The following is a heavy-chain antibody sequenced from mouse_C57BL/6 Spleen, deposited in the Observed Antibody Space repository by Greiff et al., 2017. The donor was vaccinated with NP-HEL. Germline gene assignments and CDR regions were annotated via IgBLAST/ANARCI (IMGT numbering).Heavy chain of an antibody. Sequence: EVQLQQSGPELVKPGASVKISCKASGYTFTDYYMNWVKQSHGKSLEWIGDINPNNGGTSYNQKFKGKATLTVDKSSSTAYMELRSLTSEDSAVYYCARGGLRALDYWGQGTTLTVSS. J-gene: IGHJ2*01. CDR2: INPNNGGT. V-gene: IGHV1-26*01. D-gene: IGHD2-4*01. CDR1: GYTFTDYY. CDR3: ARGGLRALDY.